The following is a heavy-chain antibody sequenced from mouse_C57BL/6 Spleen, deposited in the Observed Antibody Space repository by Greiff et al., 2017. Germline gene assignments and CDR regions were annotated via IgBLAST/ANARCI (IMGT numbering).Heavy chain of an antibody. Sequence: EVKLQESGAELVRPGASVKLSCTASGFNIKDDYMHWVKQRPEQGLEWIGWIDPENGDTEYASKFQGKATITADTSSNTAYLQLSSLTSEDTAVYYCTTAGAYYGSSYDWFAYWGQGTLVTVSA. V-gene: IGHV14-4*01. CDR3: TTAGAYYGSSYDWFAY. D-gene: IGHD1-1*01. CDR1: GFNIKDDY. CDR2: IDPENGDT. J-gene: IGHJ3*01.